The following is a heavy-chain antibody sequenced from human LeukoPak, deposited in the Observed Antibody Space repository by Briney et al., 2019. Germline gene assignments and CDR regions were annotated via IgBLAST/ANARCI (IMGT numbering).Heavy chain of an antibody. V-gene: IGHV3-21*01. J-gene: IGHJ4*02. CDR2: ISSSSDYI. D-gene: IGHD3-10*01. CDR1: GFTFSSYW. Sequence: PGGSLRLSCGASGFTFSSYWMHWVRQAPGKGLVWVSSISSSSDYIYYADSVKGRFTISRDNAKNSLYLQMNNLRADDTAVYYCAKAPKYYGSGSFYYFDYWGQGTLVTVSS. CDR3: AKAPKYYGSGSFYYFDY.